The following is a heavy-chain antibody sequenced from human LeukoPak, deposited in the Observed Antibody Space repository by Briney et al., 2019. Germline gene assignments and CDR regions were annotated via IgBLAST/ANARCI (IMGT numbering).Heavy chain of an antibody. CDR1: GGSIRNYF. Sequence: SETLSLTCSVSGGSIRNYFWSWIRQPAGKGLEWIGRIYTSGSTDYNPSLRSRVTMSVDTSRNQFSLKLTSVTAADTAVHYCARESKSYDGSGYYHDYWGQGSLVTVSS. CDR2: IYTSGST. D-gene: IGHD3-22*01. V-gene: IGHV4-4*07. J-gene: IGHJ4*02. CDR3: ARESKSYDGSGYYHDY.